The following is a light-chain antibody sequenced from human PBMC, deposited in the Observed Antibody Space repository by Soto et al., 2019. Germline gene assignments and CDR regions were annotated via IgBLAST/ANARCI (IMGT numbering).Light chain of an antibody. CDR1: SSSIGAGYE. CDR3: QSYDKRMTAYV. V-gene: IGLV1-40*01. Sequence: QSVLTQPPSVSGAPGQRVTISCSGTSSSIGAGYEVHWYHQLPGTAPKLVVSGNGNRPSGVPDRLSASKSGTSASLAITGLQAEDEAHYYCQSYDKRMTAYVFGTGTKGTV. CDR2: GNG. J-gene: IGLJ1*01.